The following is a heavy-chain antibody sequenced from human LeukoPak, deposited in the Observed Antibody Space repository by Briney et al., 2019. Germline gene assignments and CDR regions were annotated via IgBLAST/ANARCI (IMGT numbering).Heavy chain of an antibody. V-gene: IGHV1-69*05. CDR1: GGALSSSA. CDR3: ARAWSGILAYDAFDI. J-gene: IGHJ3*02. CDR2: IIPIYDSA. D-gene: IGHD3-3*01. Sequence: ASVKVSCKASGGALSSSAVSWLRLAPGRGLEWLGGIIPIYDSADYAQRFQGRVKISTDESTSTLFLELSSLTPEDTAVYYCARAWSGILAYDAFDIWGQGTMIIVSS.